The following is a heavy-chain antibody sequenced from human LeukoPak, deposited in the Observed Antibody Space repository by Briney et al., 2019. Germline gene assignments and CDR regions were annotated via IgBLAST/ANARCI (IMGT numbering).Heavy chain of an antibody. CDR1: GLSFSTYT. Sequence: TGGSLRLSCAASGLSFSTYTMNWVRQAPGKGLEWVAVIWYDGSNKYYADSVEGRFTISRDNSKNTLYLQMNSLRAEDTAVYYCARVGLPYYYYGMDVWGQGTTVTVSS. CDR3: ARVGLPYYYYGMDV. D-gene: IGHD5-12*01. V-gene: IGHV3-33*08. J-gene: IGHJ6*02. CDR2: IWYDGSNK.